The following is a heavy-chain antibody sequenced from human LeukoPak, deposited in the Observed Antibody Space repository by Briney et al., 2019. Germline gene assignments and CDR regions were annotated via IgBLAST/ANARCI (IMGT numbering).Heavy chain of an antibody. CDR1: GFTFSSYG. D-gene: IGHD3-10*01. V-gene: IGHV3-30*18. CDR3: AKESEYGSVDFDY. Sequence: GGSLRLSCAASGFTFSSYGMHWVRQAPGKGLEWVAVISYDGSNKYYADSVKGRFTISRDNSKNTLYLQMNSLRAEDTAVYYCAKESEYGSVDFDYWGQGTLVTVSS. CDR2: ISYDGSNK. J-gene: IGHJ4*02.